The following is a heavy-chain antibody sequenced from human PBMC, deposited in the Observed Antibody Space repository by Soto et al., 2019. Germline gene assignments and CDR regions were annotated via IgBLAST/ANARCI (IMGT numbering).Heavy chain of an antibody. V-gene: IGHV1-18*01. CDR1: GYTFTSYG. CDR2: ISAYNGNT. J-gene: IGHJ3*02. Sequence: ASVKVSCKASGYTFTSYGISWVRQAPGQGLEWMGWISAYNGNTNYAQKLQGRVTMTTDTSTSTAYMELRSLRSDDTAVYYCERDPMLRERITIFGVVITGAFDIWGQGIMVTVSS. D-gene: IGHD3-3*01. CDR3: ERDPMLRERITIFGVVITGAFDI.